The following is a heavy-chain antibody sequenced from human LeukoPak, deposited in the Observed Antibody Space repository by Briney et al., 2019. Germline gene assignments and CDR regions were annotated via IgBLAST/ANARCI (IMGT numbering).Heavy chain of an antibody. D-gene: IGHD4-23*01. CDR3: ARDLTTVVTLYYYYGMDV. J-gene: IGHJ6*02. CDR1: GYTFTSYA. Sequence: ASVTVSCKASGYTFTSYAMHWVRQAPGQRLEWMGWINAGNGNTKYSQKFQGRVTITRDTSASTAYMELSSLRSEDTAVYYCARDLTTVVTLYYYYGMDVWGQGTTVTVSS. CDR2: INAGNGNT. V-gene: IGHV1-3*01.